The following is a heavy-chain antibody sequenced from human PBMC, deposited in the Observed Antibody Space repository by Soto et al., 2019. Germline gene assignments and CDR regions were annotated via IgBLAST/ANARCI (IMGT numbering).Heavy chain of an antibody. J-gene: IGHJ4*02. D-gene: IGHD3-22*01. CDR3: ARHGMDYYDSSGYYYSPYYFDY. CDR1: GTSISSTYW. CDR2: IHHSGGT. Sequence: SETLSLTCFVSGTSISSTYWWTWVRQSPGKGLEWIGEIHHSGGTNYNPALKTRLTISVDKSKNQFSLKLSSVTAADTAVYYCARHGMDYYDSSGYYYSPYYFDYWGQGTLVTVSS. V-gene: IGHV4-4*02.